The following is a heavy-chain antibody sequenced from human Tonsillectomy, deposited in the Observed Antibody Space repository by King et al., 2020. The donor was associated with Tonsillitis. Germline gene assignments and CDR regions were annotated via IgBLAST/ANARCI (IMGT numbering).Heavy chain of an antibody. V-gene: IGHV3-48*03. CDR1: GFTLSSYE. CDR2: ISTSGSTT. D-gene: IGHD3-3*01. Sequence: VQLVESGGGLVQPGGSLRLSCAASGFTLSSYEMNWVHQAPGKGLEWVSYISTSGSTTYYADSVKGRFTISRDNAKNSLYLQMKSLRAEDTAVYYCARGERYYDFWSGYYPNQVRGGMDVWGKGTTVTVSS. CDR3: ARGERYYDFWSGYYPNQVRGGMDV. J-gene: IGHJ6*03.